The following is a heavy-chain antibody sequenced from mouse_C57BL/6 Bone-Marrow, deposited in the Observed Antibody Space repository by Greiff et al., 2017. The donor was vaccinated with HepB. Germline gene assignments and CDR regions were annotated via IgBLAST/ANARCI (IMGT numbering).Heavy chain of an antibody. J-gene: IGHJ4*01. D-gene: IGHD2-3*01. CDR2: IDPENGDT. Sequence: EVKLQESGAELVRPGASVKLSCTASGFNIKDDYMHWVKQRPEQGLEWIGWIDPENGDTEYASKFQGKATITADTSSNTAYLQRSSLTSEDTAVYYCTTSGYYMDYWGQGTSVTVSS. CDR1: GFNIKDDY. V-gene: IGHV14-4*01. CDR3: TTSGYYMDY.